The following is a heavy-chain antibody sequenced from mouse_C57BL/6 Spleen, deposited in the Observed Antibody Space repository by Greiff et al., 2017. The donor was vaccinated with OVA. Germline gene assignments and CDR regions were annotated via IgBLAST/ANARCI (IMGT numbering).Heavy chain of an antibody. CDR1: GFTFSDYG. D-gene: IGHD2-1*01. V-gene: IGHV5-17*01. Sequence: EVKLMESGGGLVKPGGSLKLSCAASGFTFSDYGMHWVRQAPEKGLEWVAYISSGSSTIYYADTVKRRFTISRDSAKNTLFLQMTSLRSEDTAMYYCARGGNYEDYAMDYWGQGTSVTVSS. CDR3: ARGGNYEDYAMDY. CDR2: ISSGSSTI. J-gene: IGHJ4*01.